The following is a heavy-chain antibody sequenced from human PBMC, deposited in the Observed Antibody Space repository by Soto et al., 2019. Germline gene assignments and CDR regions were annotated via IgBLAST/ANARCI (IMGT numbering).Heavy chain of an antibody. CDR1: GFTFSSYS. CDR3: AGGTSGSYYPSGY. J-gene: IGHJ4*02. CDR2: ISSSRRYI. Sequence: EVQLVESGGGLVKPGGSLRLSCAASGFTFSSYSMNWVRQAPGKGLEWVASISSSRRYIYYADLLKGRFTISRDNAKNSLYLQMNSLRAEDTAVYYCAGGTSGSYYPSGYWGQGPLLTVSS. V-gene: IGHV3-21*01. D-gene: IGHD1-26*01.